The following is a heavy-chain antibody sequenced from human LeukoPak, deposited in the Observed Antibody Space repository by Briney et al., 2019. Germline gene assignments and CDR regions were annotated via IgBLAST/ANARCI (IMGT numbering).Heavy chain of an antibody. D-gene: IGHD3-16*01. J-gene: IGHJ4*02. V-gene: IGHV3-23*01. CDR3: AQGGEYFDY. CDR2: ISPSGIST. Sequence: GGSLRFSCAASAFTFNNYAMSWVRQPPGKGPEWVSTISPSGISTYYADSVKGRFTISRDNSRNRLYLEMHSLRAEDTAVYYCAQGGEYFDYWGQGTLVTVSS. CDR1: AFTFNNYA.